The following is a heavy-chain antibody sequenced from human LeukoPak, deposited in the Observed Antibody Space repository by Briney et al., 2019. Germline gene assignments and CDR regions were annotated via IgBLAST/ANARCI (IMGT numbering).Heavy chain of an antibody. CDR1: AFTFSSHS. J-gene: IGHJ6*03. CDR3: ARGLGIMDV. V-gene: IGHV3-21*01. CDR2: ISSSGSYI. D-gene: IGHD6-13*01. Sequence: GGSLRLPCAASAFTFSSHSMNWVRQAPGKGLEWVSSISSSGSYIYYADSVKGRFTISRDNARNSLFLQMNSLRAEDTALYYCARGLGIMDVWGTGTTVTISS.